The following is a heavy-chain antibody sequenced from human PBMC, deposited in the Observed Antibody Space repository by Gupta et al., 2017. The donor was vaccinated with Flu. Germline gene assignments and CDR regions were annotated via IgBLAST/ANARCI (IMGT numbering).Heavy chain of an antibody. CDR1: GGSVEGYS. V-gene: IGHV4-59*08. Sequence: QVQLQESGPGLVKPSETLSLTCGVSGGSVEGYSWTWVRQPPGKGLEWIGNVYYGKRTSYNPSLKSRVILSVDTSKNQLSLKLSSVTAADTAVYYCTRGVAGDHFDYWGQGTLVTVSS. CDR2: VYYGKRT. J-gene: IGHJ4*02. D-gene: IGHD3-10*01. CDR3: TRGVAGDHFDY.